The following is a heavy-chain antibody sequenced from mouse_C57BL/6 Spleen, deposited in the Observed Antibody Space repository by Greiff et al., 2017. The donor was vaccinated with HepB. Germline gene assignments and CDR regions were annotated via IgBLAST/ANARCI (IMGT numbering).Heavy chain of an antibody. J-gene: IGHJ3*01. D-gene: IGHD2-3*01. Sequence: LKESGPELVKPGASVKISCKASGYSFTGYYMHWVKQSSEKSLEWIGEINPSTGGTSYNQKFKGKATLTVDKSSSTAYMQLKSLTSEDSAVYYCARGYDGYYGGFAYWGQGTLVTVSA. CDR3: ARGYDGYYGGFAY. V-gene: IGHV1-43*01. CDR2: INPSTGGT. CDR1: GYSFTGYY.